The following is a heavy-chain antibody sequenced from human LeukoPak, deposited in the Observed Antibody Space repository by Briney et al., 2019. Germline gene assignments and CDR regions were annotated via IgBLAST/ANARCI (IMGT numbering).Heavy chain of an antibody. CDR1: GFTFSTYS. J-gene: IGHJ4*02. V-gene: IGHV3-48*01. CDR3: AREYSSSSGRSFDY. Sequence: GGSLRHSCAASGFTFSTYSMNWVRQAPGKGLQWVSYISSSSTNRYYADSVKGRFTISRDNAKNSLYLQMNSLRAEDTAVYYCAREYSSSSGRSFDYWGQGTLVTVSS. CDR2: ISSSSTNR. D-gene: IGHD6-6*01.